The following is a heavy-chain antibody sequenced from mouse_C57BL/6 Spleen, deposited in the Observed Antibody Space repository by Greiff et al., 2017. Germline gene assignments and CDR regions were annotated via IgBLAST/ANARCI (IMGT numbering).Heavy chain of an antibody. CDR3: ARYYYYGSSYWYFDG. CDR2: IYPRSGNT. J-gene: IGHJ1*03. CDR1: GYTFTSYG. V-gene: IGHV1-81*01. D-gene: IGHD1-1*01. Sequence: VQLQQSGAELARPGASVKLSCKASGYTFTSYGISWVKQRTGQGLEWIGEIYPRSGNTYYNEKFKGKATMTADKSSSTAYMELRSLTSEDSAVYFCARYYYYGSSYWYFDGWGTGTTVTVSS.